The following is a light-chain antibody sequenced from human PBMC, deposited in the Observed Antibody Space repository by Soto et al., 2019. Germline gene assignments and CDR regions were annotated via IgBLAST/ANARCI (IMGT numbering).Light chain of an antibody. J-gene: IGLJ2*01. Sequence: QPVLTQPPSASGSPGQSVTISCTGTSSDVGGYNYVSWYQQHPGKAPKLMIYEVSKRPSGVPDRFSGSKSGNTASLTVSGLQAEDEGDYYCSSYAGSNIVFGGGTKLTVL. CDR3: SSYAGSNIV. CDR2: EVS. V-gene: IGLV2-8*01. CDR1: SSDVGGYNY.